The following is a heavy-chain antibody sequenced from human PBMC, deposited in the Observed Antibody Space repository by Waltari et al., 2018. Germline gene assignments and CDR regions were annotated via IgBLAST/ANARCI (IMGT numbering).Heavy chain of an antibody. Sequence: EVQLLESGGDLVQPGGSLRLSCVVSGFPLRSYAMSWFRQAPGKGLEWVSAIRHSDFSTWYPDSVKGRFTISRDNSKNTVYLQMNSLRAEDTALYYCARDRAYATDTFDIWGQGTMVTVSS. CDR3: ARDRAYATDTFDI. CDR2: IRHSDFST. D-gene: IGHD2-2*01. J-gene: IGHJ3*02. CDR1: GFPLRSYA. V-gene: IGHV3-23*01.